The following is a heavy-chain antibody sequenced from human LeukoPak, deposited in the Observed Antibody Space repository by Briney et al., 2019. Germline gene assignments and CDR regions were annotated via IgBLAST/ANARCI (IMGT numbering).Heavy chain of an antibody. Sequence: SETLSLTCTVSGCSISCSSVDGRWIRQPPGKGLEWIGSIYYSGSTYYNPSLKSRVTISVDLTSTQFSLKLSPGTGGVLDRYHCSRLVTGSYRRFDPWGQGTPVTVSS. J-gene: IGHJ5*02. D-gene: IGHD1-20*01. V-gene: IGHV4-39*01. CDR2: IYYSGST. CDR1: GCSISCSSVD. CDR3: SRLVTGSYRRFDP.